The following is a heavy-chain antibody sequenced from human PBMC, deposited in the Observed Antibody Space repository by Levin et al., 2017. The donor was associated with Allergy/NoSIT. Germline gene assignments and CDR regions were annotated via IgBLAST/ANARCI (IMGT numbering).Heavy chain of an antibody. CDR2: IKQDGSEK. D-gene: IGHD1-1*01. J-gene: IGHJ4*02. V-gene: IGHV3-7*04. CDR1: GFTFSTYW. CDR3: ARDSLWTRDY. Sequence: GASVKVSCAASGFTFSTYWMSWVRQAPGKGLEWVANIKQDGSEKYYVDSVKGRFTISRDNAKNSLYLQMNSLRVEDTAVYYCARDSLWTRDYWGQGTLVTVSS.